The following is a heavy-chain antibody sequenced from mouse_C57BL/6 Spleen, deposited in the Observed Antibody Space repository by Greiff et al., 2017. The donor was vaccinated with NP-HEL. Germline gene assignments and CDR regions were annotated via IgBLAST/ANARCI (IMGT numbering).Heavy chain of an antibody. CDR3: AKQAYYSNYGYAMDY. Sequence: VMLVESGPGLVAPSQSLSITCTVSGFSLTSYGVHWVRQPPGKGLEWLVVIWSDGSTTYNSALKSSLSISKDNSKSQVFLKMNSLQTDDTAMYYCAKQAYYSNYGYAMDYWGQGTSVTVSS. D-gene: IGHD2-5*01. CDR1: GFSLTSYG. V-gene: IGHV2-6*03. CDR2: IWSDGST. J-gene: IGHJ4*01.